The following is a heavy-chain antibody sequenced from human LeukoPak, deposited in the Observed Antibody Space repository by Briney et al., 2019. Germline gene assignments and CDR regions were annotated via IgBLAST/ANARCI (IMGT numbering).Heavy chain of an antibody. V-gene: IGHV4-38-2*01. CDR1: GYSISSGYY. J-gene: IGHJ3*02. CDR2: IYHSGST. Sequence: SGTLSLTCAVSGYSISSGYYWGWIRPPPGKGLEWIGSIYHSGSTYYNPSLKSRVTISVDTSKNQFSQETRSETAANTAVYYCARHLTQVLFDIWGQGTMVTVSS. CDR3: ARHLTQVLFDI. D-gene: IGHD4/OR15-4a*01.